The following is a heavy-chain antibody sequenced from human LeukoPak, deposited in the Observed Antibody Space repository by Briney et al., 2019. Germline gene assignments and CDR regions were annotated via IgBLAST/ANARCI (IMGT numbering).Heavy chain of an antibody. CDR1: GGSISSYY. CDR2: IYTSGST. CDR3: ARLQKSYGYFDY. Sequence: SETLSLTCTVSGGSISSYYWSWIRQPPGKGLEWIGYIYTSGSTNYNPSLKSRVTISVDTSKNQFSQKLSSVTAADTAVYYCARLQKSYGYFDYWGQGTLVTVSS. V-gene: IGHV4-4*09. J-gene: IGHJ4*03. D-gene: IGHD5-18*01.